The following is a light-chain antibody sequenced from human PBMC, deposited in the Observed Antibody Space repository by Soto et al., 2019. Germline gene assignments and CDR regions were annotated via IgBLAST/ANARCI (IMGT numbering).Light chain of an antibody. CDR1: LSIRSNH. V-gene: IGKV3-20*01. CDR2: GAS. J-gene: IGKJ1*01. CDR3: QQYDNSFRT. Sequence: EIVLTQSPGTLSLSPGERATLSCRASLSIRSNHLAWYQQKPGQAPRLLIYGASSRATGIPDRFSGSGSGTDFTLTISRLEPEDFAVYHCQQYDNSFRTFGQGTKVDIK.